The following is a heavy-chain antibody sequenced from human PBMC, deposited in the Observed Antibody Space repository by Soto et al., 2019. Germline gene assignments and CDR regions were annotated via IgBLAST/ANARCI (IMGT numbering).Heavy chain of an antibody. CDR2: ISSSSSYI. CDR1: GFTFSSYS. CDR3: AKTLERQPYYFDY. J-gene: IGHJ4*02. V-gene: IGHV3-21*04. D-gene: IGHD1-1*01. Sequence: VGSLRLSWAASGFTFSSYSMNWVRQAPGKGLEWVSSISSSSSYIYYADSVKGRFTISRDNAKNTLYLQMNSLRAEDTAVYYCAKTLERQPYYFDYWAQGTLVTVSS.